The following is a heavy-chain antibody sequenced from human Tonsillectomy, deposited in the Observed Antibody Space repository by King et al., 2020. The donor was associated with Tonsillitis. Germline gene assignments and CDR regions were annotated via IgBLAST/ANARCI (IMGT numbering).Heavy chain of an antibody. Sequence: QLVQSGAEVKKPGSSVKVSCKASGDTFSNYAINWVRQAPGQGLEWMGGIIPMFATPNYAQKFQGRVTITADESTSTAYMEVSSLRSEDTAVYYCARAYSSSSSPFDYRGQGTLVTVSS. J-gene: IGHJ4*02. CDR3: ARAYSSSSSPFDY. D-gene: IGHD6-6*01. CDR2: IIPMFATP. V-gene: IGHV1-69*01. CDR1: GDTFSNYA.